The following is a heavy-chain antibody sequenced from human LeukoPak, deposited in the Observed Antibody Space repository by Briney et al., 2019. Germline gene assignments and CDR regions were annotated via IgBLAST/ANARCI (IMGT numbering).Heavy chain of an antibody. D-gene: IGHD1-26*01. CDR1: GDSFSSYY. V-gene: IGHV4-4*07. CDR2: IYTSGIA. J-gene: IGHJ4*02. CDR3: ARARQGYSGSDFDY. Sequence: TSETLSLTCTVSGDSFSSYYWNCIRQPAGKGLEWIGRIYTSGIANYNPSLKRRVTMSVDTSKKQFSLRLTSVTAADSAVYYCARARQGYSGSDFDYWGQGTLVTVSS.